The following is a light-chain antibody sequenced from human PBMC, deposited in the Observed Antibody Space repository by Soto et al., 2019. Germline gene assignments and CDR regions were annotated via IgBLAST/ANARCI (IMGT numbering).Light chain of an antibody. V-gene: IGLV2-8*01. CDR1: SSNIGVYDF. Sequence: QSVLTQPPSVSGAAGQRVTISCTGTSSNIGVYDFVSWYQHHPGKAPRLIIYEVVQRPSGVPDRFSGSKSGNTASLTVSGLQAADEADYFCKSYAGSNTYVFGSGTKV. CDR3: KSYAGSNTYV. J-gene: IGLJ1*01. CDR2: EVV.